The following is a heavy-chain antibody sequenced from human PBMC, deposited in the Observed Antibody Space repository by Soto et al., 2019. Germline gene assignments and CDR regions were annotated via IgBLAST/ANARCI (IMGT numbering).Heavy chain of an antibody. V-gene: IGHV4-39*01. Sequence: QLQLQESGPGLVKPSETLSLTCTVSGGSISSSIYYWGWIRQPPGKGLEWIGSIYYSGSTYYNPSLTSRVTISVYTSKNQFSLKLSSVTAADTAVYYCARSDIVVVPATFDPWGQGTLVTVSS. CDR2: IYYSGST. J-gene: IGHJ5*02. CDR1: GGSISSSIYY. D-gene: IGHD2-2*01. CDR3: ARSDIVVVPATFDP.